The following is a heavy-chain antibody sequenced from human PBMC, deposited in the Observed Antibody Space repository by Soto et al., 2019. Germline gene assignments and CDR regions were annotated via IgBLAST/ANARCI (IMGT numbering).Heavy chain of an antibody. V-gene: IGHV1-69*19. D-gene: IGHD4-17*01. CDR3: ARGPIDYLTKDYYYGMDV. J-gene: IGHJ6*02. Sequence: QVQLVQSGAEVKKPGSSVKVSCKASGGTFSSYAISWVRQAPGQGLEWMGGIIPIFGTANYAQKFQGRVTITADESTSTAYMELSSLRSEDTAVYYCARGPIDYLTKDYYYGMDVWGQGTTVTVSS. CDR2: IIPIFGTA. CDR1: GGTFSSYA.